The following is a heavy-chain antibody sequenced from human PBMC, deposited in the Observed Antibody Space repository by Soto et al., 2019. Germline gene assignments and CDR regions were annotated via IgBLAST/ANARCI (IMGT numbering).Heavy chain of an antibody. Sequence: KVSCKASGYTFPNYGISWVRQAPGQGFEWMGWISPYKGNTNYAQKLQGRVTMTTDTSTSTAYMELRSLRSDDTAIYYCARDLDGSGSYYTDYWGQGTLVTVSS. CDR3: ARDLDGSGSYYTDY. CDR2: ISPYKGNT. CDR1: GYTFPNYG. D-gene: IGHD3-10*01. V-gene: IGHV1-18*01. J-gene: IGHJ4*02.